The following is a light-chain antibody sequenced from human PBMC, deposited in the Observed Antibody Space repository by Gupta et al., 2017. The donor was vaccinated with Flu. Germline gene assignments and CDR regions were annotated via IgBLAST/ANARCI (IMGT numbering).Light chain of an antibody. CDR3: LVSDRVGRPV. CDR2: DVN. J-gene: IGLJ3*02. V-gene: IGLV7-46*01. CDR1: TGTVTSGHY. Sequence: QAVVTQEPSLTLSPGGPGTIPCGSGTGTVTSGHYPYWFQQKPGQAPRTLISDVNNKHSWTPARFSVSLLGGKAALTLSGAQPEDEAEYYCLVSDRVGRPVFGGGTKLTVL.